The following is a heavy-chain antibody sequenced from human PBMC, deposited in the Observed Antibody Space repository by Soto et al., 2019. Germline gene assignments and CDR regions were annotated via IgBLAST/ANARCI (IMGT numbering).Heavy chain of an antibody. D-gene: IGHD5-12*01. CDR3: AKGAEGYVVSSLDY. CDR1: GFTFSDSA. J-gene: IGHJ4*02. CDR2: ITSTGSST. V-gene: IGHV3-23*01. Sequence: EVQLLESGGGFVQPGGSLRLSCAASGFTFSDSAMTWVRQAPGKGLEWVSPITSTGSSTYYVDSVKGRFTIPRANTKNTLDLQINSLGVEDTAIYYCAKGAEGYVVSSLDYWGQGTLVTVSS.